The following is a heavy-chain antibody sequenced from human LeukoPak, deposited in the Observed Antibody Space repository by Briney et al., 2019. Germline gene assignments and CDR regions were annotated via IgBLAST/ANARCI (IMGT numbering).Heavy chain of an antibody. J-gene: IGHJ5*02. D-gene: IGHD6-19*01. CDR3: ARVPPYSSGWYDNWFDP. V-gene: IGHV4-61*05. CDR2: IYYSGST. CDR1: GGSISSSSYY. Sequence: SETLSLTCTVSGGSISSSSYYWGWIRQPPGKGLEWIGYIYYSGSTNYNPSLKSRVTISVDTSKNQFSLKLSSVTAADTAVYYCARVPPYSSGWYDNWFDPWGQETLVTVSS.